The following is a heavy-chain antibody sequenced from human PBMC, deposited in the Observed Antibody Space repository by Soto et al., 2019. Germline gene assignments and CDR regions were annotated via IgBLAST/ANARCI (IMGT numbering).Heavy chain of an antibody. CDR3: AKDFTNYTEEPYYFDY. J-gene: IGHJ4*02. Sequence: QVQLVESGGGVVQPGRSLRLSCTASGFTFSSYGMHWVRQAPGRGLEWVAFISYDGSKTNYEDYVKGRFIISRDNSKNTLDLEMNSLRPQETAVYYCAKDFTNYTEEPYYFDYWGQGTLVTVSS. V-gene: IGHV3-30*18. D-gene: IGHD1-7*01. CDR2: ISYDGSKT. CDR1: GFTFSSYG.